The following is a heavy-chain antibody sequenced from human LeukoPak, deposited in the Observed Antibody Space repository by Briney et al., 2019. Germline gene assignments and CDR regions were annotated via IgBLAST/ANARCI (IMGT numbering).Heavy chain of an antibody. J-gene: IGHJ4*02. Sequence: GESLKISCRASGYSFSSYWIAWVRQMPGKGLEWMGIIYPGDSESKYRPSLQGQVTISVDKSINTAYLQWSSLKASDTAIYYCARVEGSTFDYWGQGTLVTVSS. V-gene: IGHV5-51*01. CDR3: ARVEGSTFDY. CDR2: IYPGDSES. CDR1: GYSFSSYW.